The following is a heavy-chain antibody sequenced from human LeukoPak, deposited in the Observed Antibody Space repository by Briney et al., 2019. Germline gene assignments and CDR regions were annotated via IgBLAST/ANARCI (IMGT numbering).Heavy chain of an antibody. D-gene: IGHD3-10*02. CDR2: IYHSGST. CDR3: ASSNPRFGELLAPFDY. V-gene: IGHV4-38-2*01. CDR1: GYSISSGYY. Sequence: PSETLSLTCAVSGYSISSGYYWGWIRQPPGKGLEWIGSIYHSGSTYYNPSLKSRVTISVDTSKNQFSLKLSSVTVADTAVYYCASSNPRFGELLAPFDYWGQGTLVTVSS. J-gene: IGHJ4*02.